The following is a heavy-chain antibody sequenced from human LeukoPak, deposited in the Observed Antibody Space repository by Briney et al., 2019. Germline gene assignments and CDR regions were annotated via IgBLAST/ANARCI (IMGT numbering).Heavy chain of an antibody. CDR3: ARDQGPIYCSGGSCYGRGGDY. D-gene: IGHD2-15*01. Sequence: GGSLRLSCAASGFTVSSNYMSWVRQAPGKGLEWVSSISSSSSYIFYADSVKGRFTISRDNAKNSLYLQMNSLRAEDTAVYYCARDQGPIYCSGGSCYGRGGDYWGQGTLVTVSS. J-gene: IGHJ4*02. V-gene: IGHV3-21*01. CDR1: GFTVSSNY. CDR2: ISSSSSYI.